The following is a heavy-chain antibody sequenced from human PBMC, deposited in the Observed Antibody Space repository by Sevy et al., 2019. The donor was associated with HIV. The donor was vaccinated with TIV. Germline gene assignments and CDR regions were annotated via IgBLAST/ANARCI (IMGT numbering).Heavy chain of an antibody. D-gene: IGHD3-10*01. CDR1: GFSFTSHY. J-gene: IGHJ3*01. Sequence: EGSLRLSCAASGFSFTSHYINWIRQAPGKALEWMSYISTSGGAVYYADSVKGRFTISRDNGKNTVDLQMNTLRDEDTAVYHCARDSRVHNFGSASYYSDYFDVWGQGTMVTVSS. CDR2: ISTSGGAV. V-gene: IGHV3-48*03. CDR3: ARDSRVHNFGSASYYSDYFDV.